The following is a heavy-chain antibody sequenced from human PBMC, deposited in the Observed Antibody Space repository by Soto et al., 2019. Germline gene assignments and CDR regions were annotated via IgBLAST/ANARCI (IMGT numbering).Heavy chain of an antibody. CDR1: GFTVNSNY. V-gene: IGHV3-66*01. Sequence: EVQLVESGGGLVQPGGSLRLSCAASGFTVNSNYMSWVRQAPGKGLEWVSVIYSDGSTYYADSVKGRFIISRDNSNNTLHFQMNSPRAEDTAVYYCATLTKYDILTGFYPCWGQGTLVTVSS. D-gene: IGHD3-9*01. CDR2: IYSDGST. CDR3: ATLTKYDILTGFYPC. J-gene: IGHJ4*02.